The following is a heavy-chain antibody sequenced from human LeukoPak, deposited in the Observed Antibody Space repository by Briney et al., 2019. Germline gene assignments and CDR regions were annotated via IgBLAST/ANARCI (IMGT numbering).Heavy chain of an antibody. CDR1: GFTVSSNY. Sequence: GGSLRLSCAASGFTVSSNYMSWVRQAPGKGLEWVSVIYSGGTTYYADSVKGRFTISRDNSKNTLYLQMNGLRAEDTAVYYCARDYVWGSYRYTSYWGQGTLVTVSS. J-gene: IGHJ4*02. V-gene: IGHV3-53*01. D-gene: IGHD3-16*02. CDR3: ARDYVWGSYRYTSY. CDR2: IYSGGTT.